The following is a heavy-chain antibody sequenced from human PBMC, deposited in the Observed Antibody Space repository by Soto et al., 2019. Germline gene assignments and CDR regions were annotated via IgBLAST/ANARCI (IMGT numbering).Heavy chain of an antibody. J-gene: IGHJ4*02. D-gene: IGHD5-18*01. V-gene: IGHV3-30*18. CDR3: AKDIVRYTYGACDY. CDR1: GFTFNTYG. Sequence: PGGSLRLSCTASGFTFNTYGMYWVRQAPGKGLEWVAAISYDGSNKYHAVSVKGRFTISRGNSKNTLYLQMNSLRVEDTAVYYCAKDIVRYTYGACDYWGQGALVTVSS. CDR2: ISYDGSNK.